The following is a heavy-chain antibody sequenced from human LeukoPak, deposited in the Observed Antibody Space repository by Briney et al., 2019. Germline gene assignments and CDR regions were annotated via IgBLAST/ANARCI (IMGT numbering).Heavy chain of an antibody. V-gene: IGHV1-2*02. J-gene: IGHJ3*02. CDR1: GYTFTGYY. D-gene: IGHD4-17*01. Sequence: ASVKVSCKASGYTFTGYYMHWVRQAPGQGLEWMGWINPNSGGTNYAQKFQGRVTMTRDTSISTAYMELSRLRSDDTAVYYCARANVDYGDYGDAFDIWSQGTMVTVSS. CDR3: ARANVDYGDYGDAFDI. CDR2: INPNSGGT.